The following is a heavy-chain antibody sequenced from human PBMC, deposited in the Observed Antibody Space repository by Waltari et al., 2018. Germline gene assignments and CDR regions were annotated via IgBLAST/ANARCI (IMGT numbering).Heavy chain of an antibody. CDR2: INTKTGNP. CDR1: GYFFTAFA. Sequence: QVLLEQSGPELQRPVASVTISCKSSGYFFTAFAINWVRQAPGQGLEWMGWINTKTGNPTYAPGFRGRFVFSVDKFFRTAYLVISSLEAEDTAVYYCTRDPSIATPDANFWGQGTLVTVSS. D-gene: IGHD2-15*01. CDR3: TRDPSIATPDANF. J-gene: IGHJ4*02. V-gene: IGHV7-4-1*02.